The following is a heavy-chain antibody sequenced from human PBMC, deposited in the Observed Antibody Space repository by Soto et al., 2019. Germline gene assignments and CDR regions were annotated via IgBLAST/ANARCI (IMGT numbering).Heavy chain of an antibody. CDR1: GGTFSSYA. CDR2: IIPIFGTA. Sequence: QVQLVQSGAEVKKPGSSVKVSCKASGGTFSSYAISWVRQAPGQGLEWMGGIIPIFGTANYAQKFQGRVTITADESTSTDYMELSSLRSEESAVYYCAAFGTSGGMVRGVVPNYYYYGMAVWGQGTTVVVSS. CDR3: AAFGTSGGMVRGVVPNYYYYGMAV. V-gene: IGHV1-69*01. J-gene: IGHJ6*02. D-gene: IGHD3-10*01.